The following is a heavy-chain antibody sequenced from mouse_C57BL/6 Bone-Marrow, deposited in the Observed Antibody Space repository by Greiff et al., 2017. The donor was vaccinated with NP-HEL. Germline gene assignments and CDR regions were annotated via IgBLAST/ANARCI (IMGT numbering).Heavy chain of an antibody. Sequence: EVQVVESGGGLVKPGGSLKLSCAASGFTFSDYGMHWVRQAPEKGLEWVAYISSGSSTIYYADTVKGRFTISRDNAKNTLFLQMTSLRSEDTAMYYCARSLLLRYYAMDYWGQGTSVTVSS. CDR1: GFTFSDYG. V-gene: IGHV5-17*01. J-gene: IGHJ4*01. CDR2: ISSGSSTI. CDR3: ARSLLLRYYAMDY. D-gene: IGHD1-1*01.